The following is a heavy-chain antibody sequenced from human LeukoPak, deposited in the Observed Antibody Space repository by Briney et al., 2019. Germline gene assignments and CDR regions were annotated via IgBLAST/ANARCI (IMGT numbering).Heavy chain of an antibody. D-gene: IGHD3-22*01. CDR1: GGSISSHC. CDR3: ARGRRGYYHY. V-gene: IGHV4-34*01. CDR2: INHSGST. Sequence: SGTLSLACTISGGSISSHCWRWIRQPPGKGLEWIGEINHSGSTNYNPSLKSRVTISVDTSKNQFSLKLSSVTAADTAVYYCARGRRGYYHYWGQGTLVTVSS. J-gene: IGHJ4*02.